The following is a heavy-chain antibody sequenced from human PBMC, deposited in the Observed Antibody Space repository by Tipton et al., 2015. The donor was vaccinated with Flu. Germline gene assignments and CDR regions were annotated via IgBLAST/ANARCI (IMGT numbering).Heavy chain of an antibody. J-gene: IGHJ6*03. D-gene: IGHD3-3*01. CDR2: ISAYNGNT. V-gene: IGHV1-18*04. CDR1: GYTFTSYG. Sequence: QLVQSGAEVKKPGASVKVSCKASGYTFTSYGISWVRQAPGQGLEWMGWISAYNGNTNYAQKLQGRVTMTTDTSTSTAYMELRSLRSDDTAVYYCAREGRRNGFLEWLSDDYYYYYYMDVWGKGTTVTVSS. CDR3: AREGRRNGFLEWLSDDYYYYYYMDV.